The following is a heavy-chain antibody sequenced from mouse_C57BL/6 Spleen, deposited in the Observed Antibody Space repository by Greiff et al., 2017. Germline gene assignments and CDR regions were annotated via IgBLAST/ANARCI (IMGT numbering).Heavy chain of an antibody. CDR3: ARRDDYDGGTGFAD. Sequence: VQLQQPGAELVRPGTSVKLSCKASGYTFTSYWMHWVKQRPGQGLEWIGVIDPSDSYTNYNQKFKGKATLTVDTSSSTAYMQLSSLTSEDSAVYDCARRDDYDGGTGFADWGQGTRVTVSA. CDR2: IDPSDSYT. V-gene: IGHV1-59*01. D-gene: IGHD2-4*01. J-gene: IGHJ3*01. CDR1: GYTFTSYW.